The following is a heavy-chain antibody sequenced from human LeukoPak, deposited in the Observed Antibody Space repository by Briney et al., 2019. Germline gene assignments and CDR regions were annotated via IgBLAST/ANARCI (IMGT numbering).Heavy chain of an antibody. Sequence: SGTLSLTCAVSGGSISSSNWWSWVRQPPGKGLEWIGEIYHSGNTNYNPSLKSRVTISVDKSKNQFSLKLTSVTAADTAVYYCARDRRGYSYSYYFDYWGQGTLVTVSS. CDR3: ARDRRGYSYSYYFDY. CDR1: GGSISSSNW. CDR2: IYHSGNT. V-gene: IGHV4-4*02. J-gene: IGHJ4*02. D-gene: IGHD5-18*01.